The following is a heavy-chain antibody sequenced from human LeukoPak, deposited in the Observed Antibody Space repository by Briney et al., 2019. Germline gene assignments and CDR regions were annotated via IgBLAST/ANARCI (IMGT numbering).Heavy chain of an antibody. Sequence: PGGSLRLSCAASGFTFSSYGMHWVRQAPGKGLEWVAFIRYDGSNKYYADSVKGRFTISRDNSKNTLYLQMNSLRAEDTAVYYCAKDQPLWGGPRRYYFDYWGQGTLVTVSS. D-gene: IGHD2-15*01. CDR2: IRYDGSNK. J-gene: IGHJ4*02. CDR3: AKDQPLWGGPRRYYFDY. CDR1: GFTFSSYG. V-gene: IGHV3-30*02.